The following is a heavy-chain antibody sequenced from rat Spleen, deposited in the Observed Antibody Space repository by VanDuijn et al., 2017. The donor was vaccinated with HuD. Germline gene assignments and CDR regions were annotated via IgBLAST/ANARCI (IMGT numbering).Heavy chain of an antibody. Sequence: EVQLVESGGGLVQPGSPLKLSCAASGFTFSSNWLNWIRQAPGKGLEWVATITNTGGSTYYPDSVKGRFTISRDNAKSTLYLQMNSLRSEDTATYYCTREDYYSSYIYDYWGQGVMVTVSS. J-gene: IGHJ2*01. V-gene: IGHV5-31*01. CDR3: TREDYYSSYIYDY. D-gene: IGHD1-2*01. CDR1: GFTFSSNW. CDR2: ITNTGGST.